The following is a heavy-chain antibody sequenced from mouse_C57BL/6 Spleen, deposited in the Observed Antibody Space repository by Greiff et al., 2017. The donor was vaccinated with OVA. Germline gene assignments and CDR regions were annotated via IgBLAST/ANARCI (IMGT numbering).Heavy chain of an antibody. Sequence: VQLQQPGAELVKPGASVKLSCKASGYTFTSYWMHWVKQRPGQGLEWIGMIHPNSGSTNYNEKFKSKATLTVDKSSSTAYMQLSSLTSEDSAVYYCAREDDYDETWFAYWGQGTLVTVSA. CDR3: AREDDYDETWFAY. D-gene: IGHD2-4*01. V-gene: IGHV1-64*01. CDR2: IHPNSGST. CDR1: GYTFTSYW. J-gene: IGHJ3*01.